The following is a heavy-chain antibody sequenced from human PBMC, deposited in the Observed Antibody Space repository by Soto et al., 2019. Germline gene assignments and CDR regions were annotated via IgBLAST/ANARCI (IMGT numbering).Heavy chain of an antibody. CDR1: GGSISSGDYY. V-gene: IGHV4-30-4*01. J-gene: IGHJ6*02. D-gene: IGHD3-10*01. CDR2: IYYSGST. Sequence: QVQLQESGPGLVKPSQTLSLTCTVSGGSISSGDYYWSWIRQPPGKGLEWIGYIYYSGSTYYNPSLKSRVTISVDTSKNQSSLKLSSVTAADTAVYYCASVGFGELLAHGMDVWGQGTTVTVSS. CDR3: ASVGFGELLAHGMDV.